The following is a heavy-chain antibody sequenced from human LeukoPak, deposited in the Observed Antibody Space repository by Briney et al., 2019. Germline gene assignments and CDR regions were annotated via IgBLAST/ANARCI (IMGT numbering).Heavy chain of an antibody. J-gene: IGHJ4*02. CDR2: VSTGSNYI. CDR1: GFTFSSYS. D-gene: IGHD6-6*01. CDR3: ARVEGRGSSGHFDY. Sequence: GGSLRLSCTASGFTFSSYSLNWVRQAPGKGLEWVSSVSTGSNYIYYADSVKGRFTISRDNSKNTLYLQMNSLRAEDTAVYYCARVEGRGSSGHFDYWGQGTLVTVSS. V-gene: IGHV3-21*01.